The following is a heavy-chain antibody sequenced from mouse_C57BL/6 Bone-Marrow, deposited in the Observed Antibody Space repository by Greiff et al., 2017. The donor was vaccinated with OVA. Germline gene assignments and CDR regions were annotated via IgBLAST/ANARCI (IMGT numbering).Heavy chain of an antibody. CDR3: ARVIYYGYDEGSMDY. J-gene: IGHJ4*01. V-gene: IGHV1-39*01. D-gene: IGHD2-2*01. Sequence: SGPELVKPGASVKISCKASGYSFTDYNMNWVKQSNGKSLEWIGVINPNYGTTSYNQKFKGKATLTVDQSSSTAYMQLNSLTSEDSAVYYCARVIYYGYDEGSMDYWGQGTSVTVSS. CDR1: GYSFTDYN. CDR2: INPNYGTT.